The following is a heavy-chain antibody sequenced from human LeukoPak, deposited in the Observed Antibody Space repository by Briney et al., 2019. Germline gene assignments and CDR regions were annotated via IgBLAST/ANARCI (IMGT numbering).Heavy chain of an antibody. J-gene: IGHJ4*02. CDR2: IRNKANSYTT. CDR1: GFTFSDHY. D-gene: IGHD6-19*01. Sequence: GGSLRLSCAASGFTFSDHYMDWVRQVPGKGLEWVGRIRNKANSYTTEYAASVKGRFTISRDDSKNSLYLQMNSLKIEDTAVYYCGRVRGSAWSLALPDYWGQGTLVTVSS. CDR3: GRVRGSAWSLALPDY. V-gene: IGHV3-72*01.